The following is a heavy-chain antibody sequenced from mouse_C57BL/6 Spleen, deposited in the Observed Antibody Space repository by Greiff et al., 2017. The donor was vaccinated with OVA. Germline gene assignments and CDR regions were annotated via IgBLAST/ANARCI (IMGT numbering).Heavy chain of an antibody. CDR1: GYTFTDYY. D-gene: IGHD1-1*01. CDR3: ARHYYGSSYDYFDY. V-gene: IGHV1-19*01. CDR2: INPYNGGT. Sequence: EVQVVESGPVLVKPGASVKMSCKASGYTFTDYYMNWVKQSHGKSLEWIGVINPYNGGTSYNQKFKGKATLTVDKSSSTAYMELNSLTSEDSAVYYCARHYYGSSYDYFDYWGQGTTLTVSS. J-gene: IGHJ2*01.